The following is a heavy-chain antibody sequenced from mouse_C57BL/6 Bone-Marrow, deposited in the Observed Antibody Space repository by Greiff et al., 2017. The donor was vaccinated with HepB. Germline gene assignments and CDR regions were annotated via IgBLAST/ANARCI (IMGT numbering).Heavy chain of an antibody. J-gene: IGHJ2*01. Sequence: VQLVESGAELARPGASVKMSCKASGYTFTSYTMHWVKQRPGQGLEWIGYINPSSGYTKYNQKFKDKATLTADKSSSTAYMQLSSLTSEDSAVYYCAKDSLLYYGSSYYFDYWGQGTTLTVSS. CDR1: GYTFTSYT. CDR2: INPSSGYT. V-gene: IGHV1-4*01. CDR3: AKDSLLYYGSSYYFDY. D-gene: IGHD1-1*01.